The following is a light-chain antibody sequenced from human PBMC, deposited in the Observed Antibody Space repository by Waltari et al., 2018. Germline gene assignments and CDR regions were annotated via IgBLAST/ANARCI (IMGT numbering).Light chain of an antibody. CDR3: QQRRNWPLT. J-gene: IGKJ4*01. V-gene: IGKV3-11*01. CDR2: ATS. Sequence: DIVLTQSPAILSLSPGERASLSCRASQSVTHYLACYQQKPGQAARLLIYATSNRATGVPARFSGSEFGTDFTLTISNLDPEDFAVYDGQQRRNWPLTFGGGTKVEMK. CDR1: QSVTHY.